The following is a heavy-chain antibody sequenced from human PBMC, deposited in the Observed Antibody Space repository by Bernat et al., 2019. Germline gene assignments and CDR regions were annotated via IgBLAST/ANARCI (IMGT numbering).Heavy chain of an antibody. CDR2: ISYDGSNK. V-gene: IGHV3-30*03. J-gene: IGHJ3*02. CDR3: AILLGTGTTRRDAFDI. CDR1: GFTFSSYG. D-gene: IGHD1-7*01. Sequence: QVQLVESGGGVVQPGRSLRLSCAASGFTFSSYGMHWVRQAPGKGLEWVAVISYDGSNKYYAESVKGRFTITRDNSKNTLYLQMNSLRAEDTAVYYCAILLGTGTTRRDAFDIWGQGTMVTVSS.